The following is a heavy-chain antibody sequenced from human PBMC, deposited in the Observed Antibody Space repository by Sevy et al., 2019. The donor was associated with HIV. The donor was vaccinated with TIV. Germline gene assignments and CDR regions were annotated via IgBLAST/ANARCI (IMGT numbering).Heavy chain of an antibody. CDR3: AKDLYYDTSLFDY. D-gene: IGHD3-22*01. V-gene: IGHV3-23*01. CDR2: ISGTYGST. CDR1: GFTFSTYA. Sequence: GGSLRLSCAASGFTFSTYAMSWVRQAPGKGLEWVSGISGTYGSTYYADSVKGRFTIPRDNSKNTLYLQMNSLRAEDTALYYCAKDLYYDTSLFDYWGQGIRVTVSS. J-gene: IGHJ4*02.